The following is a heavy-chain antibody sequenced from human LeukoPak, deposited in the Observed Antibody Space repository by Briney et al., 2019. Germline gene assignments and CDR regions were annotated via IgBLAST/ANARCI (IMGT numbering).Heavy chain of an antibody. CDR3: ARDRPGGSSLDY. V-gene: IGHV4-59*01. CDR2: IDYAGRT. D-gene: IGHD6-13*01. Sequence: SETLSLTRTVSGGSISRDYWSWIRQPPGKGLEWIGYIDYAGRTNYNPSLKSRVTISVDTSKNQFSLKLSSVTAADTAVYYCARDRPGGSSLDYWGQGTLVTVSS. CDR1: GGSISRDY. J-gene: IGHJ4*02.